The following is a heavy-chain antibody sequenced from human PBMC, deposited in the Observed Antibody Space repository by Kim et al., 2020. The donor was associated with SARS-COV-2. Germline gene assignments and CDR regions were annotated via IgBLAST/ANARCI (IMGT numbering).Heavy chain of an antibody. V-gene: IGHV3-23*01. D-gene: IGHD2-2*01. J-gene: IGHJ4*02. Sequence: SVKGRFTISRDNSKSTLYLQMNSLRAEDTAVYYCAKRYIVVVPAAYYFDYWGQGTLVTVSS. CDR3: AKRYIVVVPAAYYFDY.